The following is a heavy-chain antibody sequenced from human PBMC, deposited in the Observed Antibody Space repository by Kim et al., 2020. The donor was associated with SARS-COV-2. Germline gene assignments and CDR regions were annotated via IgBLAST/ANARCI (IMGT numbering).Heavy chain of an antibody. J-gene: IGHJ4*02. CDR2: ISSSSSYT. CDR1: GFTFSDYY. Sequence: GGSLRLSCAASGFTFSDYYMSWIRQAPGKGLEWVSYISSSSSYTNYADSVKGRFTISRDNAKNSLYLQMNSLRAEDTAVYYCARSPVPAAAMAPYFDYWGQGTLVTVSS. V-gene: IGHV3-11*03. D-gene: IGHD2-2*01. CDR3: ARSPVPAAAMAPYFDY.